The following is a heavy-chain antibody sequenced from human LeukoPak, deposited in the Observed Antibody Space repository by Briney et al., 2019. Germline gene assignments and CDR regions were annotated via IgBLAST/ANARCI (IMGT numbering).Heavy chain of an antibody. CDR2: INPSGDNT. CDR1: GYTFTSYY. V-gene: IGHV1-46*01. Sequence: ASVKVSFKASGYTFTSYYMHWVRQAPGQGLEWMGIINPSGDNTNYAQKFQGRVTMTRDTPTSTVYMEVSSLRSDDTAVYYCARGRTNDFNTFDYWGPGTLVIVSS. D-gene: IGHD1-1*01. J-gene: IGHJ4*02. CDR3: ARGRTNDFNTFDY.